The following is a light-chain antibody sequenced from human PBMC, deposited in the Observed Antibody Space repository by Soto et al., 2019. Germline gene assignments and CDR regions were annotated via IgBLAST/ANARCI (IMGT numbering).Light chain of an antibody. V-gene: IGLV2-14*01. CDR3: GTWDSSLSAGL. Sequence: QSALTQPASVSGSPGQSITISCSGTSNDIGGYNYVSWYQHHPGKAPKLMIFEVTNRPSGVSNRFSGSKSGNTASLTISGLQTEDEADYYCGTWDSSLSAGLFGGGTKVTVL. CDR1: SNDIGGYNY. CDR2: EVT. J-gene: IGLJ2*01.